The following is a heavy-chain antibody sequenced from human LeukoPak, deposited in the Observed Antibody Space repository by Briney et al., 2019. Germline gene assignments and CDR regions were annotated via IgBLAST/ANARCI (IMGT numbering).Heavy chain of an antibody. J-gene: IGHJ3*02. Sequence: PGGSLRLSCAPSGFSFRSAWMNWVRQAPGKGLEWVGRFISKTDGGTTDYAAPVKGRFTISGDDSKNTLYLQVNSLKTEDTALYYCIADSSAAGLDAFDIWGQGTMVTVSP. CDR2: FISKTDGGTT. CDR1: GFSFRSAW. D-gene: IGHD6-13*01. V-gene: IGHV3-15*01. CDR3: IADSSAAGLDAFDI.